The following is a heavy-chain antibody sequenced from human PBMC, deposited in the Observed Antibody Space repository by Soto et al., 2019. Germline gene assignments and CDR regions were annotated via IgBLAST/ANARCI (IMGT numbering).Heavy chain of an antibody. J-gene: IGHJ4*02. D-gene: IGHD6-6*01. Sequence: SETLSLTCYVSGGSVSSFCWTWIRQSPGKGLESIAYVCNSGSTNYNPSLASRVAISLDTSKNQFSLNVNSVTAADTAVYFCARGLSSPSAAGVWGQGTLVTVSS. CDR3: ARGLSSPSAAGV. CDR1: GGSVSSFC. CDR2: VCNSGST. V-gene: IGHV4-59*02.